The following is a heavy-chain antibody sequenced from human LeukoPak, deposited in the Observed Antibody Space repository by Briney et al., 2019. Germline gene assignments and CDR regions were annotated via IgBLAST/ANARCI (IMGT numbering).Heavy chain of an antibody. CDR2: IYHSGGS. Sequence: PSETLPLTCVVSGYSISNDYYWGWIRQPPGKGLEWIGNIYHSGGSYYNPSLKSRVTILVDTSKNQFSLKLSSVTAADTAVYYCAKAGTTGIHHWFDPWGQGNLVTVSS. D-gene: IGHD1-1*01. CDR3: AKAGTTGIHHWFDP. V-gene: IGHV4-38-2*01. J-gene: IGHJ5*02. CDR1: GYSISNDYY.